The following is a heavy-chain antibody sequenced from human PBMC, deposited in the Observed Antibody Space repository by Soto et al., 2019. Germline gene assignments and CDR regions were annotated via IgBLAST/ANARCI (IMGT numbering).Heavy chain of an antibody. CDR1: GGSINTYY. J-gene: IGHJ5*02. V-gene: IGHV4-59*08. CDR2: IDYSGST. D-gene: IGHD3-22*01. CDR3: ARRVPAEAVVTADNWFDP. Sequence: LSLTCTVSGGSINTYYWNWIRQPTGKGLEWIGHIDYSGSTRYNPSLKSRVTISLDTSKNQFSLKLSSVTAADTAVYYCARRVPAEAVVTADNWFDPWGQGTLVTVSS.